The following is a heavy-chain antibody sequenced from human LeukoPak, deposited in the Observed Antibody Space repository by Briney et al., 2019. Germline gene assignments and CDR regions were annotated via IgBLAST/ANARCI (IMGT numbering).Heavy chain of an antibody. Sequence: GGSLRLSCAASGFTFSSSDMHWVRQAAGKSLEWVSAIGTSADTYYPGSVKGRFTISRENARSSLYLQMNNLRAGDTAVYYCARADKGGYYDYWGRGTLDTV. V-gene: IGHV3-13*01. CDR2: IGTSADT. CDR3: ARADKGGYYDY. D-gene: IGHD2-15*01. J-gene: IGHJ4*02. CDR1: GFTFSSSD.